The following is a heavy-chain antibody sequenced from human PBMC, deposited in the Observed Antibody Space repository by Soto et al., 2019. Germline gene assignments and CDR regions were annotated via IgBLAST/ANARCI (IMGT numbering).Heavy chain of an antibody. J-gene: IGHJ5*02. CDR2: ISGSGGST. CDR1: GFTFSSYA. V-gene: IGHV3-23*01. CDR3: ANMVEGYNYLWFDP. Sequence: GGSLRLSCAASGFTFSSYAMSWVRQAPGKGLEWVSAISGSGGSTYYADSVKGRFTISRDNSKNTLYLQMNSLRAEDTAVYYCANMVEGYNYLWFDPWGQGTLVTVSS. D-gene: IGHD5-12*01.